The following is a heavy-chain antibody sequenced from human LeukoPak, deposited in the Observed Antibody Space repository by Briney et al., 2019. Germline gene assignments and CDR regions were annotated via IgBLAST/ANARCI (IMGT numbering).Heavy chain of an antibody. Sequence: ASVTVSYKASGYTFTTYGLSWVRQAPGQGLAWMGWITTYNGKTDYAEKLQDRVTMTIDTSTSTAYMELRSLRSDDTAVYYCARDSSTIFGVVAHHYWGQGTLVTVSS. D-gene: IGHD3-3*01. V-gene: IGHV1-18*01. J-gene: IGHJ4*02. CDR2: ITTYNGKT. CDR1: GYTFTTYG. CDR3: ARDSSTIFGVVAHHY.